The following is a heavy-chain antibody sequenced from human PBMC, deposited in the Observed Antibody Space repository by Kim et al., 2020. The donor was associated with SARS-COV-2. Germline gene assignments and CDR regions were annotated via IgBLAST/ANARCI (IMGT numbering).Heavy chain of an antibody. J-gene: IGHJ6*02. D-gene: IGHD2-15*01. V-gene: IGHV3-66*01. CDR2: IYSGGST. CDR1: GFTVSSNY. CDR3: ATQDRLGYCSGGSCSTAGGPYGMDV. Sequence: GGSLRLSCAASGFTVSSNYMSWVRQVPGKGLEWVSVIYSGGSTYYADSVKGRFTISRDNSKNTLYLQMNSLRAEDTAVYYCATQDRLGYCSGGSCSTAGGPYGMDVWGQGTTVTVSS.